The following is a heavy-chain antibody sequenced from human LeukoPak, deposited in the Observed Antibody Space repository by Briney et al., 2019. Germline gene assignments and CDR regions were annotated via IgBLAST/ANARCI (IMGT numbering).Heavy chain of an antibody. Sequence: EASVKVSCKASGGTFSSYAISWVRQAPGQGLEWMGRIIPILGIANYAQKFQGRVTMTRNTSISTAYMELSSLRSEDTAVYYCAITKPEPGYYDSSGSFDYWGQGTLVTVSS. CDR3: AITKPEPGYYDSSGSFDY. V-gene: IGHV1-69*04. D-gene: IGHD3-22*01. CDR2: IIPILGIA. J-gene: IGHJ4*02. CDR1: GGTFSSYA.